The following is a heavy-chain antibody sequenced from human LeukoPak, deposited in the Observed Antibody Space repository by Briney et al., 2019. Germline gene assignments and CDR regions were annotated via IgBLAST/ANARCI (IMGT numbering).Heavy chain of an antibody. D-gene: IGHD3-22*01. V-gene: IGHV3-9*01. CDR1: GFIFNNYA. CDR2: ISWNSGSI. CDR3: AKAIGMVVVVGDPFDY. Sequence: GGSLRLSCAGSGFIFNNYAMHWVRQPPGKGLEWVSGISWNSGSIDYADSVKGRFTISRDNAKNSLYLQMNSLRVEDTAFYYCAKAIGMVVVVGDPFDYWGQGTLVTVSS. J-gene: IGHJ4*02.